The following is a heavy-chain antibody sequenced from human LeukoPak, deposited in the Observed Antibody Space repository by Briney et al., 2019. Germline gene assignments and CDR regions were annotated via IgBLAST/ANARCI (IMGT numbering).Heavy chain of an antibody. J-gene: IGHJ4*02. D-gene: IGHD3-10*01. V-gene: IGHV3-11*01. Sequence: GSLRLSCAASGFTFSDYYMSWIRQAPGKGLEWVSYISSSGSTIYYADSVKGRFTISRDNSKNTLYLQMNSLRAEDTAVYYCAKEAELLWFGERTGEFDYWGQGTLVTVSS. CDR1: GFTFSDYY. CDR3: AKEAELLWFGERTGEFDY. CDR2: ISSSGSTI.